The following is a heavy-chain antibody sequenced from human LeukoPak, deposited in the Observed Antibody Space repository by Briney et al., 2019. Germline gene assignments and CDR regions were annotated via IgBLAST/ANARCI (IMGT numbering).Heavy chain of an antibody. CDR2: INDNGGGS. CDR3: AKGHTVGALYYFDY. D-gene: IGHD1-26*01. Sequence: GGSLRLSCAASGFTFSRYAMSWVRQAPGKGLEWVSTINDNGGGSHSADSVRGRFTISRDNSKNTLSLQMNSLRAEDTAVYYCAKGHTVGALYYFDYWGQGTLVTVSS. J-gene: IGHJ4*02. V-gene: IGHV3-23*01. CDR1: GFTFSRYA.